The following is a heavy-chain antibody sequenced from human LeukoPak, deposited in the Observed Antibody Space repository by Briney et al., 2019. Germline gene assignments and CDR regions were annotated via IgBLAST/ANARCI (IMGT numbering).Heavy chain of an antibody. CDR2: INHSGST. J-gene: IGHJ6*02. Sequence: SETLSLTCAVYGGSFSGYYWSWIRQPPGKGLEWIGEINHSGSTNYNPSLKSRVTISADTSKNQFSLKLSSVTAADTAVYYCATSGTSPNYYYYGMDVWGQGTTVTVSS. CDR1: GGSFSGYY. CDR3: ATSGTSPNYYYYGMDV. D-gene: IGHD2-2*01. V-gene: IGHV4-34*01.